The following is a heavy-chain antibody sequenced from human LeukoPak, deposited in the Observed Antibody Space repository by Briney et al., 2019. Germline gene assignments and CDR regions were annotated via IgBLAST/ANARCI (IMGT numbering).Heavy chain of an antibody. CDR2: IYYSGST. CDR1: GGSISSGGYY. Sequence: SQTLSLTCTVSGGSISSGGYYWSWIRRHPGKGLEWIGYIYYSGSTYYNPSLKSRVTISVDTSKNQFSLKLSSVTAADTAVYYCARGGYCSGGSCYPRLFDYWGQGTLVTVSS. V-gene: IGHV4-31*03. CDR3: ARGGYCSGGSCYPRLFDY. J-gene: IGHJ4*02. D-gene: IGHD2-15*01.